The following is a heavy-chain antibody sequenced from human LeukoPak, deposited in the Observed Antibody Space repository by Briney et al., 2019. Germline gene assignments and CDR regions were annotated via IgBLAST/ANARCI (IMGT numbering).Heavy chain of an antibody. D-gene: IGHD3-16*02. CDR3: AKYRDYYFEY. CDR2: ITGSGGRI. CDR1: GFTFSSYS. V-gene: IGHV3-23*01. J-gene: IGHJ4*02. Sequence: GGSLRLSCAASGFTFSSYSMGWARQAPGEGLEWVSSITGSGGRIYYADSLKGRFTISRDNSKNTVYLQMNSLRAEDTAVYYCAKYRDYYFEYWGQGTLVTVSS.